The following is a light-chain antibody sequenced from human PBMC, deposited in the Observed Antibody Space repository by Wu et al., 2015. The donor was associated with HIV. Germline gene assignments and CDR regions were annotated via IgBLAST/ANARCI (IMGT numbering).Light chain of an antibody. CDR3: QQYNSYWT. Sequence: DIQMTQSPSTLSASVGDRVTITCRASQTINNWLAWYQQKLGKAPKLLIYRTSSLESGVPSRFSGSGSGTEFTLTISSLQPDDSATYYCQQYNSYWTFGQGTKVEIK. CDR1: QTINNW. V-gene: IGKV1-5*03. CDR2: RTS. J-gene: IGKJ1*01.